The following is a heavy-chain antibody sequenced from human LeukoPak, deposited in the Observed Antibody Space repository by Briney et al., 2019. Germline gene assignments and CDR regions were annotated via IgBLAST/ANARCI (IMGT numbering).Heavy chain of an antibody. Sequence: WETLSLTCTVSGGSISSSSYYWGWIRQPPGKGLEWIGSIYYSGSTYYNPSLKSRVTISVDTSKNQFSLKLSSVTAADTAVYYCARVLGTIGHAFDIWGQGQWSPPLQ. CDR2: IYYSGST. V-gene: IGHV4-39*07. CDR3: ARVLGTIGHAFDI. D-gene: IGHD1-14*01. CDR1: GGSISSSSYY. J-gene: IGHJ3*02.